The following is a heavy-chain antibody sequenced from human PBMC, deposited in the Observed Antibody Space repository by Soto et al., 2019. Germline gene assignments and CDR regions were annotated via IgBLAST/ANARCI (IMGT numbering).Heavy chain of an antibody. D-gene: IGHD4-17*01. CDR1: GFTVSSNY. Sequence: GGSLRLSCAASGFTVSSNYMSWVRQAPGKGLEWVSVIYSGGSTYYADSVKGRFTISRHNSKNTLYLQMNSLRAEDTAVYYCATVTTSGEYYYYMDVWGKGTTVTVSS. J-gene: IGHJ6*03. CDR2: IYSGGST. V-gene: IGHV3-53*04. CDR3: ATVTTSGEYYYYMDV.